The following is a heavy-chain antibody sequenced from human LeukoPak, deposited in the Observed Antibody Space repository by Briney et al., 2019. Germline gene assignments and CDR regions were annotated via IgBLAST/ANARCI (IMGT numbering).Heavy chain of an antibody. Sequence: SETLSLTCTVSGYSISSGYYWGWIRQPPGKGLEWIGSIYHSGSTYYNPSLKSRVTISVDTSKNQFSLKLSSVTAADTAVYYCARGTDFWSGYSYFDYWGQGTLVTVSS. CDR3: ARGTDFWSGYSYFDY. CDR2: IYHSGST. J-gene: IGHJ4*02. D-gene: IGHD3-3*01. V-gene: IGHV4-38-2*02. CDR1: GYSISSGYY.